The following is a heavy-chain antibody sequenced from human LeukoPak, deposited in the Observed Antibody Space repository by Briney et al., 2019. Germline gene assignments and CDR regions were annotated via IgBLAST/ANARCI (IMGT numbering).Heavy chain of an antibody. V-gene: IGHV4-61*02. CDR1: GGSISSGSYY. D-gene: IGHD3-3*01. Sequence: SETLSLTCTVSGGSISSGSYYWSWIRQPAGKGLEWIGRINTSGSTNYNPSLKSRVTISVDTSKNQFSLKLSSVTAADTAVYYCARDPDYDFWSGYYDYWGQGTLVTVSS. J-gene: IGHJ4*02. CDR2: INTSGST. CDR3: ARDPDYDFWSGYYDY.